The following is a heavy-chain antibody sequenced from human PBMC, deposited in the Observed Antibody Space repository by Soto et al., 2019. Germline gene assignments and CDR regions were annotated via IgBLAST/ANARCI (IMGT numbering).Heavy chain of an antibody. D-gene: IGHD3-10*01. Sequence: PSETLSLTCTVSGDSISDYYWSWIRQPPGKGLEWIGYIYYSGSTTYNPSLKSRVTMSVDTSRNQFSLKLSSLTAADTAVYYCARDRRGEYSRPAFYHSNIDVWGQGTTVTV. J-gene: IGHJ6*02. CDR2: IYYSGST. V-gene: IGHV4-59*01. CDR3: ARDRRGEYSRPAFYHSNIDV. CDR1: GDSISDYY.